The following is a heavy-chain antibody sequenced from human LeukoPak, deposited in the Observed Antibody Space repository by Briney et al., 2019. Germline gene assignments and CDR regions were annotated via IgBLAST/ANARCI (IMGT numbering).Heavy chain of an antibody. CDR1: GFTFSSYG. D-gene: IGHD6-19*01. J-gene: IGHJ4*02. V-gene: IGHV3-30*18. Sequence: GGSLRLSCAASGFTFSSYGMHWVRQAPGKGLEWVAVISYDGSNKFYADSVKGRFTISRDNSKSTLYLQMNSLRAEDTAVYYCAKEGSSGWDWGQGTLVTVSS. CDR2: ISYDGSNK. CDR3: AKEGSSGWD.